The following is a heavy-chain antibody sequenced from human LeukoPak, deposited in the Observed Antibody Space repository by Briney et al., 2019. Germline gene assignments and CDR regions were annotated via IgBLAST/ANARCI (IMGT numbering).Heavy chain of an antibody. CDR3: VRGVETVGY. CDR2: ISRGGST. J-gene: IGHJ4*02. CDR1: GFTVGSNF. V-gene: IGHV3-66*01. D-gene: IGHD1-26*01. Sequence: GGSLRLSCAASGFTVGSNFMTWVRQAPGKGLEWVSLISRGGSTYYADSVKGRFTISRDNSKNMVYLQMNSLRAEDTAVYYCVRGVETVGYWGQGTLVSVSS.